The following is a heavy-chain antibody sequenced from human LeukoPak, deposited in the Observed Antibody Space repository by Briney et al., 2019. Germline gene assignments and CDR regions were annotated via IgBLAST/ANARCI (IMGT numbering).Heavy chain of an antibody. CDR3: ARDASGSSTGLIDS. D-gene: IGHD1-26*01. J-gene: IGHJ4*02. CDR2: ISTSSYYV. CDR1: GFTLRSYG. V-gene: IGHV3-21*01. Sequence: GGSLRLSCAASGFTLRSYGMNWVRQAPGKGLEWVSYISTSSYYVYYADSVKGRFTISRDDAKNSLYLQMHSLRTEDTAVYYCARDASGSSTGLIDSWGQGTLVTVSS.